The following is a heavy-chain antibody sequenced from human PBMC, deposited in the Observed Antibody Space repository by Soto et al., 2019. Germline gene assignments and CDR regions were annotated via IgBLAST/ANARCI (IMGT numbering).Heavy chain of an antibody. Sequence: QVQVVQSGAEVKKPGSSVKVSCKTSGGTFSTSAISWVRQAPGQGLEWMGGIMPIFRTADYAQRFQGRVTXTXDXXASTAYLELRSLTSEDTAIYYCARDNDRAQLGGNYYYLIDVWGQGTTVTVTS. CDR2: IMPIFRTA. V-gene: IGHV1-69*05. J-gene: IGHJ6*02. CDR1: GGTFSTSA. D-gene: IGHD1-1*01. CDR3: ARDNDRAQLGGNYYYLIDV.